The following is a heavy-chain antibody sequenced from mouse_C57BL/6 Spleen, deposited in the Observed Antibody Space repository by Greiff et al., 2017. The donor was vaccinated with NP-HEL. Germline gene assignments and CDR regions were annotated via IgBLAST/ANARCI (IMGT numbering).Heavy chain of an antibody. J-gene: IGHJ1*03. Sequence: VQLQQPGAELVRPGSSVKLSCKASGYTFTSYWMHWVKQRPIQGLEWIGNIDPSDSETHYNQKFKDKATLTVDKSSSTAYMQLSSLTSEDSAVYYGARDYYGSHWYFDVWGTGTTVTVSS. CDR1: GYTFTSYW. D-gene: IGHD1-1*01. V-gene: IGHV1-52*01. CDR2: IDPSDSET. CDR3: ARDYYGSHWYFDV.